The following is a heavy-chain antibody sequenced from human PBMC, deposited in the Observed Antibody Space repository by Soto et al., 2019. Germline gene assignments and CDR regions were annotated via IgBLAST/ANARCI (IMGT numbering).Heavy chain of an antibody. J-gene: IGHJ5*02. CDR1: GASISGFY. Sequence: KSSETLSLTCTVSGASISGFYWSWIRKSAGKGLEWIGRIYATGTTDYNPSLKSRVMMSVDTSKKQFSLKLRSVTAADTAVYYCVRDGTKTLRDWFDPWGQGISVTVSS. CDR2: IYATGTT. CDR3: VRDGTKTLRDWFDP. V-gene: IGHV4-4*07. D-gene: IGHD1-1*01.